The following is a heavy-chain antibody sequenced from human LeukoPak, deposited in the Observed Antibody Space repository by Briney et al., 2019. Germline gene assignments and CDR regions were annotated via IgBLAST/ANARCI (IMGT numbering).Heavy chain of an antibody. Sequence: GGSLRLSCAASGFTFSSYGMHWVRQAPGKGLEWVAVISYDGSNKYYADSVKGRFTISRDNSKNTLYLQMNSLRAEDTAVYYCAKDRRNTAMVNWGQGTLVTVSS. CDR3: AKDRRNTAMVN. V-gene: IGHV3-30*18. CDR2: ISYDGSNK. CDR1: GFTFSSYG. D-gene: IGHD5-18*01. J-gene: IGHJ4*02.